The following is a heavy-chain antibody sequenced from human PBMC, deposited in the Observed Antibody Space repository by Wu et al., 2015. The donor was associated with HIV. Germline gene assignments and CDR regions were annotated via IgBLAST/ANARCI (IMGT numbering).Heavy chain of an antibody. V-gene: IGHV1-69*13. CDR3: ARELGGRIYYDSSGYYCD. CDR2: IIPIFGTA. CDR1: GGTFSSYA. Sequence: QVQLVQSGAEVKKPGSSVKVSCKASGGTFSSYAISWVRQAPGQGLEWMGRIIPIFGTANYAQKFQGRVTITADESTSTAYMELSSLRSEDTAVYYCARELGGRIYYDSSGYYCDWGQGTLVTVSS. D-gene: IGHD3-22*01. J-gene: IGHJ4*02.